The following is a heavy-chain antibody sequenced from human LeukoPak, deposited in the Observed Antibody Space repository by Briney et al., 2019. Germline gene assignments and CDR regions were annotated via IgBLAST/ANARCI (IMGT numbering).Heavy chain of an antibody. D-gene: IGHD3-22*01. V-gene: IGHV1-46*01. J-gene: IGHJ4*02. Sequence: ASVKVSCKASGYTFTSYYIHWVRQAPGQGLEWMGVFNPTTGRTTYGQRFQGRVTVTRDTSTSTVYMEVNSLKSEDTAVYYCARDGIGVRAYDSSGYYFDYWGQGTLVTVSS. CDR1: GYTFTSYY. CDR3: ARDGIGVRAYDSSGYYFDY. CDR2: FNPTTGRT.